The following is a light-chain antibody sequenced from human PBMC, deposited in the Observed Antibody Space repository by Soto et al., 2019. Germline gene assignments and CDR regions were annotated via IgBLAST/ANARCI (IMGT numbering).Light chain of an antibody. CDR3: SSYTSSNFVV. CDR1: SSDVGGYNY. V-gene: IGLV2-14*03. J-gene: IGLJ2*01. Sequence: QLVLTQPASVSGSPGQSITISCTGTSSDVGGYNYVSWYQQHPGKAPELMLYDVSNRPSGVSSRFSGSKSGNTASLTISGLQAEDEADYHCSSYTSSNFVVFGGGTKLTVL. CDR2: DVS.